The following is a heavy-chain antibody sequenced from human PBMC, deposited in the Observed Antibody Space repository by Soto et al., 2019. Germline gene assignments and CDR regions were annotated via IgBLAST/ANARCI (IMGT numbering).Heavy chain of an antibody. V-gene: IGHV1-3*01. CDR1: GYTFTSYA. J-gene: IGHJ6*02. D-gene: IGHD2-2*02. CDR3: ARVYGHYYYYGMDV. CDR2: INAGNGNT. Sequence: ASVKVSCKASGYTFTSYAMHWARQAPGQRLEWMGWINAGNGNTKYSQKSQGRVTVTRDTSASTAYMELSSLRSEDTAVYYCARVYGHYYYYGMDVWGQGTTVTVAS.